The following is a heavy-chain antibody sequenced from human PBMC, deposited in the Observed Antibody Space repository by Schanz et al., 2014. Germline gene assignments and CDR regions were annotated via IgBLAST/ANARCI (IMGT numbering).Heavy chain of an antibody. CDR3: ARGGPAYYCDD. J-gene: IGHJ4*02. CDR1: GFIFRSFG. Sequence: GQLVESGGGVVQPGKSLRLSCATSGFIFRSFGIHWVRQAPGKGLEWVSAISGSGGSTYYADSVKGRFTISRDNSKNTVYIQMNSLRAEDTAVYYCARGGPAYYCDDWRQGTLVTVSS. V-gene: IGHV3-23*04. CDR2: ISGSGGST.